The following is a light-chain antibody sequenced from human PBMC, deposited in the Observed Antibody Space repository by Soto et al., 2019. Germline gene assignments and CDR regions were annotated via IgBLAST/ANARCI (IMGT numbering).Light chain of an antibody. J-gene: IGKJ4*02. V-gene: IGKV3-11*01. CDR1: QSINYY. CDR3: QHRSK. Sequence: EIVLTQSPATLSFFPGERATLSCMASQSINYYLAWYQQKPGQAPRLLMSAASNRATGIPARFSGSGSGTDFTLTISSLEPEDFAVYYCQHRSKFGGGTKVEIK. CDR2: AAS.